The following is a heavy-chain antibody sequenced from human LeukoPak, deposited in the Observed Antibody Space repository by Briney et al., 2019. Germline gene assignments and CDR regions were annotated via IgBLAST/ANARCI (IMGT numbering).Heavy chain of an antibody. Sequence: GGSLRLSCAASGFTFSSYAMSWVRQAPGKGLVWVSAISGSGGSTYYADSVKGRFTISRDNSKNTLYLQMNSLRAEDTAVYYCAKDPRSNYYDSSGHPVGYWGQGTLVTVSS. CDR2: ISGSGGST. V-gene: IGHV3-23*01. D-gene: IGHD3-22*01. CDR3: AKDPRSNYYDSSGHPVGY. J-gene: IGHJ4*02. CDR1: GFTFSSYA.